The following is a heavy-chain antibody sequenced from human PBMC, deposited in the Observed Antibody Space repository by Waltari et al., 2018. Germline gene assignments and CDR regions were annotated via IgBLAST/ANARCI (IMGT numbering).Heavy chain of an antibody. J-gene: IGHJ4*02. CDR1: GFPFRNYA. D-gene: IGHD3-3*01. CDR3: AALNNFWSDVX. Sequence: QVXLVESGXGVVQPERSXRLSCVVSGFPFRNYAMHWVRQTXGKGLXWVAVXSFDDXNKYYADSVKXRFTISRDNSRSTLYLQXNSLRIDDXAVYYXAALNNFWSDVXWGQGTLVTVSS. V-gene: IGHV3-30*01. CDR2: XSFDDXNK.